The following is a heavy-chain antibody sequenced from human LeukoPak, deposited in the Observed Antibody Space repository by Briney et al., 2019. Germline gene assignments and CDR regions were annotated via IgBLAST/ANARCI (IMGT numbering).Heavy chain of an antibody. CDR1: GYTFTSYG. CDR2: IIPIFGTA. D-gene: IGHD3-22*01. Sequence: SVKVSCKASGYTFTSYGLNWVRQAPGQGLEWMGGIIPIFGTANYAQKFQGRVTITADESTSTAYMELSSQRSEDTAVYYCATHYDSSGYYFDYWGQGTLVTVSS. CDR3: ATHYDSSGYYFDY. V-gene: IGHV1-69*13. J-gene: IGHJ4*02.